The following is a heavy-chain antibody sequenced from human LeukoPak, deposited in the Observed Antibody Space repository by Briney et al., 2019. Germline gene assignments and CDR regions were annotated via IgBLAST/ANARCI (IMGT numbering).Heavy chain of an antibody. CDR2: IKRDGSEK. J-gene: IGHJ6*04. V-gene: IGHV3-7*03. CDR1: GFTFRDYW. CDR3: ARDQYELRSYYYGMDA. Sequence: GGALRLSCAASGFTFRDYWMTWVRQAPGKGLEWVANIKRDGSEKYYVDSVRGRFIISRDNAKNSLYLQMNGLRVEDTAVYYCARDQYELRSYYYGMDAWGKGTTVSVSS. D-gene: IGHD2-2*01.